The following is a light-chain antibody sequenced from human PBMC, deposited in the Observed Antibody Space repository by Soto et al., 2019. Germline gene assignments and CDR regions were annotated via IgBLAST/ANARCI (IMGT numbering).Light chain of an antibody. J-gene: IGLJ1*01. CDR3: SSYTSSSIDYV. Sequence: QSALTQPDSVSGSPGQSITISCTGTSSDVGGYNYVSWYQQHPGKAPKLMIYEVSNRPSWVSNRFSGSKSGNTASLTISGLQAEDEDEYYCSSYTSSSIDYVFVTGTKLTVL. CDR2: EVS. V-gene: IGLV2-14*01. CDR1: SSDVGGYNY.